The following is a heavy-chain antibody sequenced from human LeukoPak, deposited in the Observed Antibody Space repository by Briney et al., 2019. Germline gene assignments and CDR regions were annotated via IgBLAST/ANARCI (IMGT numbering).Heavy chain of an antibody. V-gene: IGHV3-9*01. D-gene: IGHD5-18*01. CDR1: GFTFDDYA. J-gene: IGHJ6*03. CDR2: ISWNSGSI. Sequence: GGSLRLSCAASGFTFDDYAMHWVRQAPGKGLEWVSGISWNSGSIGYADSVKGRFTISRDNAKNSLYLQMNSLRAEDTALYYCAKGPSGYSYGYPFYYYMDVWGKGTTVTISS. CDR3: AKGPSGYSYGYPFYYYMDV.